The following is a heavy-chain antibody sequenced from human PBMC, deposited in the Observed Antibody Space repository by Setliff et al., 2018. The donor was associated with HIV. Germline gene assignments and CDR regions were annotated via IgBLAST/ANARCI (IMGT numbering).Heavy chain of an antibody. CDR1: GFSFSNYW. J-gene: IGHJ4*02. V-gene: IGHV3-7*01. Sequence: GGSLRLSCAVTGFSFSNYWMSWVRQAPGKGLEWVANINQDGSEKNYVDSVTGRFTISRDSSKSSLHLQMNNLGAEDTAVYFCARDPMRATNSLTYWFFDYWGQGALVTVSS. D-gene: IGHD2-8*01. CDR2: INQDGSEK. CDR3: ARDPMRATNSLTYWFFDY.